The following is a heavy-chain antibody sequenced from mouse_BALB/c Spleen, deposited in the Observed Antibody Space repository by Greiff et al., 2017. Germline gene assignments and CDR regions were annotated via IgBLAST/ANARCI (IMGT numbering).Heavy chain of an antibody. CDR3: ARGDYGNYNWYFDV. J-gene: IGHJ1*01. CDR2: ISSGGST. CDR1: GFTFSSYA. D-gene: IGHD2-1*01. V-gene: IGHV5-6-5*01. Sequence: EVKVEESGGGLVKPGGSLKLSCAASGFTFSSYAMSWVRQTPEKRLEWVASISSGGSTYYPDSVKGRFTISRDNARNILYLQMSSLRSEDTAMYYCARGDYGNYNWYFDVWGAGTTVTVSS.